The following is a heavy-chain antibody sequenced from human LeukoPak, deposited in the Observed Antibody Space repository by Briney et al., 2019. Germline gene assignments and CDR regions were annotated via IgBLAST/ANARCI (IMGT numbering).Heavy chain of an antibody. CDR1: GFTFSNYA. V-gene: IGHV3-23*01. CDR3: AKGSSPFDY. CDR2: ISANGGGT. Sequence: GGSLRLSYAASGFTFSNYAMSWVRQARGKGLEWVSAISANGGGTYYADSVKGRFTISRDNSKNTLYLQMNSLRAEDTAVYYCAKGSSPFDYWGQGTLVTVSS. J-gene: IGHJ4*02. D-gene: IGHD6-13*01.